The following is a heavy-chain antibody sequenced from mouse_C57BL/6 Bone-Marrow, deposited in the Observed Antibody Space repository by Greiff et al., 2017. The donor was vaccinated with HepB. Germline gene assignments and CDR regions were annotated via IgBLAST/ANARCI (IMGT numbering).Heavy chain of an antibody. Sequence: QVQLQQPGAELVIPGASVKLSCKASGYTFTSYWMHWVKQRPGQGLEWIGEIDPSDSYTNYNQKFKGKSTLTVDKSSSTAYMQLSSLTSEDSAVYYCARDYDYYFDYWGQGTTLTVSS. CDR3: ARDYDYYFDY. V-gene: IGHV1-69*01. CDR1: GYTFTSYW. CDR2: IDPSDSYT. D-gene: IGHD2-4*01. J-gene: IGHJ2*01.